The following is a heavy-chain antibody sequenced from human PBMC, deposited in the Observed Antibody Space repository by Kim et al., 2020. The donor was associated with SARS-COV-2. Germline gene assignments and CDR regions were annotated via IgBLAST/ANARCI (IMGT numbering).Heavy chain of an antibody. Sequence: GGSLRLSCAASEFSVSTKTMTWVRQAPGKGLEWVSIIYRNGTTYYADSVKGRVTTSRDTSKNTLYLQMDNLRADDKAVYYCAGDNYNNYWYKYWGQGTLGTVAA. D-gene: IGHD1-20*01. CDR2: IYRNGTT. CDR1: EFSVSTKT. J-gene: IGHJ4*02. V-gene: IGHV3-53*01. CDR3: AGDNYNNYWYKY.